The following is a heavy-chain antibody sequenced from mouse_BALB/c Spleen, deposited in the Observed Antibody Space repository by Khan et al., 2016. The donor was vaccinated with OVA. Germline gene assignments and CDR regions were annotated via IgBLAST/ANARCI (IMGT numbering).Heavy chain of an antibody. CDR1: GFSITSDYA. Sequence: EVQLQESGPGLVKPSQSLSLTCTVTGFSITSDYAWNWIRQFPGNKLDWMGYISYSGTTSYHPSLKSRISITRDKSKNQFFLQLNSVTTEDTAAYYCARGRSYWGQGTLVTVSA. CDR2: ISYSGTT. CDR3: ARGRSY. V-gene: IGHV3-2*02. J-gene: IGHJ3*01.